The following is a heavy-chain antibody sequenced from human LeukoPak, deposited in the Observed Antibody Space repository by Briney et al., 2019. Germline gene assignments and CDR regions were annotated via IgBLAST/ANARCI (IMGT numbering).Heavy chain of an antibody. V-gene: IGHV1-18*01. Sequence: GASVKVSCKASAYIFSSFGISWVRQAPGQGLEWMGWISTYNGNKNYAQKFQGRVTMTTDTSTSTAYMELRSLRSDDTAVYYCAXXXXPTTQWEXDDASDIWGQGTMVTVSS. J-gene: IGHJ3*02. CDR2: ISTYNGNK. CDR1: AYIFSSFG. CDR3: AXXXXPTTQWEXDDASDI. D-gene: IGHD1-26*01.